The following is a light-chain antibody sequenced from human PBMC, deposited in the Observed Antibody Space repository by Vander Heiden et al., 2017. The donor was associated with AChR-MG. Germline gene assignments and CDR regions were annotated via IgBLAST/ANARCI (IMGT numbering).Light chain of an antibody. CDR2: DAS. V-gene: IGKV3-11*01. CDR1: QIVSSY. CDR3: QQRSNWPRA. J-gene: IGKJ4*01. Sequence: EIVFPQSPSTLSLSPGARAPLSCRASQIVSSYLAWYQQKPGQAPRLLIYDASNRATGIQARFSGRGSGTDFTLNISSPEPEELAVYYCQQRSNWPRAFGGGTKVEIK.